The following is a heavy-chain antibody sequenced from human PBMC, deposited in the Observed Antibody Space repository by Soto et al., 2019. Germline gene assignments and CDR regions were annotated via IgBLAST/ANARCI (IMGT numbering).Heavy chain of an antibody. CDR2: KYYRSMWKT. D-gene: IGHD3-22*01. J-gene: IGHJ5*01. CDR3: ARLIGNSWLDS. CDR1: GDSVASNDAT. Sequence: QVQLQQSGPGLVKPSQTLSLTCDISGDSVASNDATWDWIRQSPSRGLEWLGRKYYRSMWKTDYAISVKSRTSINPDTSNSHVSLQMNSVTPDDTAVSYCARLIGNSWLDSGGKGTLVTVSS. V-gene: IGHV6-1*01.